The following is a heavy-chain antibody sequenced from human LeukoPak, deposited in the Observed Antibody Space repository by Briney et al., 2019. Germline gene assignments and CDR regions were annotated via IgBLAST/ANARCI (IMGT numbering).Heavy chain of an antibody. J-gene: IGHJ4*02. D-gene: IGHD3-3*01. CDR2: ISSSGDNT. CDR3: ASSVSGFWSGFYH. Sequence: GGSLRLSCAAPGFTLSSYVMHWVRQAPGKGLEYVSAISSSGDNTYYAKSVKGRFTISRDNSKNTLYLQMGSLRAEDMAVYYCASSVSGFWSGFYHWGQGTLVTVSS. CDR1: GFTLSSYV. V-gene: IGHV3-64*01.